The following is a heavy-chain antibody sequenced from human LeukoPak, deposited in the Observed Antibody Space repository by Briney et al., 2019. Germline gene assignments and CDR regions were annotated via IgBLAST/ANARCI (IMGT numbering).Heavy chain of an antibody. CDR1: GGSISSGGYS. CDR2: IYHSGST. CDR3: ARGGAMVRGLNNWFDP. D-gene: IGHD3-10*01. V-gene: IGHV4-30-2*01. Sequence: SQTLSLTCAVSGGSISSGGYSWSWIRQPPGKGLEWIGYIYHSGSTYYNPSLKSRVTISVDRSKNQFSLKLSSVTAADTAVYYCARGGAMVRGLNNWFDPWGQGTLVTVSS. J-gene: IGHJ5*02.